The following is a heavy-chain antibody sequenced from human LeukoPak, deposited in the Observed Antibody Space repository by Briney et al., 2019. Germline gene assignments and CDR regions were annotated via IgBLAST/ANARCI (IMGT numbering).Heavy chain of an antibody. D-gene: IGHD1-26*01. V-gene: IGHV3-15*01. Sequence: GGSLRLSCAASGFTLSNAYMSWVRQAPGKGLEWVGRIKNKTNGGTTDYAAPVKGRFTISRDDSKNTLYLQMNSLKTEDTAVYYCTTTIVGVTTWFDPWGRGTLVTVSS. CDR3: TTTIVGVTTWFDP. J-gene: IGHJ5*02. CDR1: GFTLSNAY. CDR2: IKNKTNGGTT.